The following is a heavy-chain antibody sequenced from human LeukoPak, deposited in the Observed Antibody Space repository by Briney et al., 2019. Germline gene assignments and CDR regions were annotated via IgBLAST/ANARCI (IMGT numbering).Heavy chain of an antibody. V-gene: IGHV1-18*01. CDR1: GYTFNSYS. D-gene: IGHD3-16*01. J-gene: IGHJ4*02. CDR3: ARDGFRGPSDY. CDR2: INAYSGNT. Sequence: ASVKVSCKASGYTFNSYSINWVRQAPGQGLEWMGSINAYSGNTNYAQKVQGRVTMTTDTSTSTAYMELRSLRSDDTALYYCARDGFRGPSDYWGQGTLVTVSS.